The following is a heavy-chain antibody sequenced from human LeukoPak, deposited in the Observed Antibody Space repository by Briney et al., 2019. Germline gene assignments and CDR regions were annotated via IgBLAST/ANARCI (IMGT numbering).Heavy chain of an antibody. CDR3: ARLAACRAFYI. J-gene: IGHJ3*02. D-gene: IGHD6-6*01. V-gene: IGHV3-48*01. CDR2: ISSSSSTI. Sequence: GGSLRLSCAASGFTFSSYSMNWVRQAQGKGLEWVSYISSSSSTIYYADSVKGRFTISRDNAKNSLYLQMNSLRAEDTAVYYCARLAACRAFYIWGQGTIVTVSS. CDR1: GFTFSSYS.